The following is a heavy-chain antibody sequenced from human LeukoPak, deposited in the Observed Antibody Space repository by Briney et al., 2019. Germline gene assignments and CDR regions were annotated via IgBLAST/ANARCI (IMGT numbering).Heavy chain of an antibody. CDR3: ARDTDDFQGLDI. CDR2: INLDGRQR. J-gene: IGHJ3*02. CDR1: GFTFSNYW. D-gene: IGHD3-3*01. V-gene: IGHV3-7*01. Sequence: PGRSLRLSCVVSGFTFSNYWMSWVRQAPGKGLEWVANINLDGRQRFYVDSVKGRFTISRASTENSPYLQMNSLRVEDTAVYYCARDTDDFQGLDIWGQGTVVTVSS.